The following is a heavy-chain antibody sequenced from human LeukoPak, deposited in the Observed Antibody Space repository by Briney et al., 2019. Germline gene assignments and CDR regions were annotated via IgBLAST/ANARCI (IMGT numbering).Heavy chain of an antibody. CDR3: ARDLSRVVTATYFDY. J-gene: IGHJ4*02. CDR1: GFTFSSYS. V-gene: IGHV3-21*01. Sequence: GGSLRLSCAASGFTFSSYSMNWVRQAPGKGLEWVSSISSSSSYIYYADSVEGRFTISRDNAKNSLYLQMNSLRAEDTAVYYCARDLSRVVTATYFDYWGQGTLVTVSS. CDR2: ISSSSSYI. D-gene: IGHD2-21*02.